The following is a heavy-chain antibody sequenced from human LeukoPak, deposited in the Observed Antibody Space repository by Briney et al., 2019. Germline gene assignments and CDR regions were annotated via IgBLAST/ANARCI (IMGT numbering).Heavy chain of an antibody. CDR1: GGSISNYY. CDR2: IYYTGST. V-gene: IGHV4-4*07. CDR3: ARDRWESGSYYYYGMDV. J-gene: IGHJ6*02. Sequence: SETLSLTCSVSGGSISNYYWSWIRQPAGKGREWIGRIYYTGSTNYNPSLKSRVTLSVETSKNQFSLKLSSVTAADTAVYYCARDRWESGSYYYYGMDVWGQGTTVTVSS. D-gene: IGHD1-26*01.